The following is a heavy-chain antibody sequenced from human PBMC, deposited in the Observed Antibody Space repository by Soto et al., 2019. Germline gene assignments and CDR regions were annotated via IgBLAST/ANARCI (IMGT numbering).Heavy chain of an antibody. J-gene: IGHJ5*02. D-gene: IGHD5-18*01. V-gene: IGHV4-30-4*01. CDR3: TRDRAYNHGNWFDP. CDR2: VYHRGNT. Sequence: SETLSLTCTVSGDSISSGNDYWTWIRQPPGKGLEWIGYVYHRGNTYYNPSLKSRLTISLDTSKNQFSLNVSSVTAADTAVYYCTRDRAYNHGNWFDPWGQGILVTVSS. CDR1: GDSISSGNDY.